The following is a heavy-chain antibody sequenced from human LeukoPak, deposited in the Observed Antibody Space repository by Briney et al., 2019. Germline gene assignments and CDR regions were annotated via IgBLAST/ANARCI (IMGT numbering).Heavy chain of an antibody. CDR2: IWYDGSNK. CDR1: GFTFSSYG. D-gene: IGHD6-6*01. CDR3: AREARIAACPLDY. J-gene: IGHJ4*02. Sequence: GGSLRLSCAASGFTFSSYGMHWVRQAPGKGLEWVAVIWYDGSNKYYADSVKGRFTISRDNSKNTLYLQMNSLRAEDTAVYYCAREARIAACPLDYWGQGTLVTVSS. V-gene: IGHV3-33*01.